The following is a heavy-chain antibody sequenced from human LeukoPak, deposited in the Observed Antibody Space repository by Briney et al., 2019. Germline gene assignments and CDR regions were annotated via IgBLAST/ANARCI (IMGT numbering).Heavy chain of an antibody. CDR3: AREIAAAGMGY. J-gene: IGHJ4*02. Sequence: KASETLSLTCTVSGGSISSYYWSWIRQPPGKGLEWIGYIYYSGSTNYNPSLKSRVTISVDTSKNQFSLKLSSVTAADTAVYYCAREIAAAGMGYWGQGTLVTVSS. V-gene: IGHV4-59*12. D-gene: IGHD6-13*01. CDR2: IYYSGST. CDR1: GGSISSYY.